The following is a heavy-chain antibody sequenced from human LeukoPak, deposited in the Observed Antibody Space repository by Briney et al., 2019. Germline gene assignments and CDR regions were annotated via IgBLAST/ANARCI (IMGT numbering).Heavy chain of an antibody. J-gene: IGHJ5*02. CDR3: ARKAWWFGENWFDP. Sequence: SETLSLTCTVSGGSISSSSYYWDWIRQPPGKGLEWIGSISNSGNTYYKPSLKSRVTISVDTSKNQFSLKLSSVTAADTAVYYCARKAWWFGENWFDPWGQGTLVTVSS. CDR2: ISNSGNT. D-gene: IGHD3-10*01. CDR1: GGSISSSSYY. V-gene: IGHV4-39*07.